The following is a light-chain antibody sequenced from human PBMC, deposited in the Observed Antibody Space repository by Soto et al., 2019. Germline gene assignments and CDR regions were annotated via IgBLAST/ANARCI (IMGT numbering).Light chain of an antibody. J-gene: IGLJ1*01. Sequence: QSALTQPPSASGSPGQSVTISCTGTKNDVGFYDFVSWYQHHPGKAPRLIIYEVVQRPSGVPDRFSGSKSGNTASLTVSGLQAADEADYFCKSYAGSNNYVFGRGTRSPS. CDR3: KSYAGSNNYV. V-gene: IGLV2-8*01. CDR1: KNDVGFYDF. CDR2: EVV.